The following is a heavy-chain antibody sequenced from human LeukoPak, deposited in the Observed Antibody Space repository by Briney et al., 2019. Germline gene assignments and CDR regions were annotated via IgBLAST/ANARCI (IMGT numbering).Heavy chain of an antibody. J-gene: IGHJ5*02. Sequence: PGGTLRLSCAASGFTFSSYSMNWVRQAPGKGLEWVSSISSSSSYIYYADSVKGRFTISRDNAKNSLYLQMNSLRAEDTAVYYCARDYGDDGWFDPWGQGTLVTVSS. D-gene: IGHD4-17*01. CDR2: ISSSSSYI. CDR1: GFTFSSYS. CDR3: ARDYGDDGWFDP. V-gene: IGHV3-21*01.